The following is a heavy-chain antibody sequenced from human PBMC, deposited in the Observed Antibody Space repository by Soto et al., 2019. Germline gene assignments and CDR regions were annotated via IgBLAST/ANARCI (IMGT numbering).Heavy chain of an antibody. Sequence: ASVKVSCKASGYTFTGYYMHWVRQAPGQGLEWMGWINPNSGGTNYAQKFQGLVTMTRDTSISTAYMELSRLRSDDTAVYYCARDKGIAAAGIDYWGQGTLVTVSS. CDR1: GYTFTGYY. CDR3: ARDKGIAAAGIDY. D-gene: IGHD6-13*01. V-gene: IGHV1-2*04. CDR2: INPNSGGT. J-gene: IGHJ4*02.